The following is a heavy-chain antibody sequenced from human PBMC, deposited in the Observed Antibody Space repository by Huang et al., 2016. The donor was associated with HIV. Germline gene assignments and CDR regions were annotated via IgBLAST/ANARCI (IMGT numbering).Heavy chain of an antibody. D-gene: IGHD5-18*01. CDR1: GYSFAKYW. J-gene: IGHJ6*02. Sequence: EEQLVQSGAEVKKPGESLKISCEGSGYSFAKYWIGWVRQMPGNGLEWMGIIYPDDSDTRYSPSFQGQVSISADKSISTAYLQGSSLKASDTAMYYCARLDTARNYYYYGLDVWGQGTSVIVSS. V-gene: IGHV5-51*01. CDR3: ARLDTARNYYYYGLDV. CDR2: IYPDDSDT.